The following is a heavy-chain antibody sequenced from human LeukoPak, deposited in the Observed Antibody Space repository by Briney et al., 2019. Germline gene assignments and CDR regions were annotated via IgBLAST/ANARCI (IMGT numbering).Heavy chain of an antibody. CDR3: ARARQLPFDY. Sequence: ASVKASCKASGYSFTNYYVHWVRQAPGQGLEWMGIINPSGGTTSYTQKFQGRVTMTRDTSTSTVYMELSSLRSEDTAVYYCARARQLPFDYWGQGTLVTVSS. CDR1: GYSFTNYY. CDR2: INPSGGTT. V-gene: IGHV1-46*01. J-gene: IGHJ4*02. D-gene: IGHD1-26*01.